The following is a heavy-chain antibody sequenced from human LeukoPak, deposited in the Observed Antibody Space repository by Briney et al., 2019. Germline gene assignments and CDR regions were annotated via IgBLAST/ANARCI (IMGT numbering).Heavy chain of an antibody. Sequence: GGFLRLSCAASGFTFSSYAMHWVRQAPGKGLEWVAVISYDGSNKYYADSVKGRFTISRDNSKNTLYLQMNSLRAEDTAVYYCASLPYYDFWSGYYSHRVYWGQGTLVTVSS. D-gene: IGHD3-3*01. CDR3: ASLPYYDFWSGYYSHRVY. CDR1: GFTFSSYA. J-gene: IGHJ4*02. V-gene: IGHV3-30-3*01. CDR2: ISYDGSNK.